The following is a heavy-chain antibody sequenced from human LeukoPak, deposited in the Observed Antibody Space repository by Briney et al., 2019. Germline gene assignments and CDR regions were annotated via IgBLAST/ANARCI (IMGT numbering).Heavy chain of an antibody. D-gene: IGHD3-3*01. Sequence: SETLSLTCAVSGYSISSGYYWGWIRQPPGKGLEWIGSIYHSGSTYYNPSLKSRVTISVDTSKNQFSLKLSSVTAADTAVYYCARDGPARIFGVGNSPYYFDYWGQGTLVPVSS. CDR1: GYSISSGYY. CDR2: IYHSGST. CDR3: ARDGPARIFGVGNSPYYFDY. V-gene: IGHV4-38-2*02. J-gene: IGHJ4*02.